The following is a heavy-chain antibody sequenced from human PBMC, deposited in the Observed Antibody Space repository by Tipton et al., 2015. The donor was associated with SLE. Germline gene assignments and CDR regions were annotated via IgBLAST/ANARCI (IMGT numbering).Heavy chain of an antibody. CDR1: GGSISSYY. Sequence: LRLSCTVPGGSISSYYWSWIRQPPGKGLEWIGYIYYSGSTNYNPSLKSRVTISVDTSKNQFSLKLSSVTAADTAVYYCARERAAAIPGDAFDIWGQGTMVTVSS. V-gene: IGHV4-59*01. D-gene: IGHD2-2*02. CDR2: IYYSGST. CDR3: ARERAAAIPGDAFDI. J-gene: IGHJ3*02.